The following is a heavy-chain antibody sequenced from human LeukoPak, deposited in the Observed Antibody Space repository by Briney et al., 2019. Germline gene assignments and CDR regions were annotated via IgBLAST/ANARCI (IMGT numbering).Heavy chain of an antibody. Sequence: TGGSLRLSCAASGFTFSSYAMHWVRQALGKGLEWVAVISYDGSNKYYADSVKGRFTISRDNSKNTVYLQMTNLRAEDTAVYYCAKGYIQLWWFDYWGQGTLVTVSS. V-gene: IGHV3-30*04. CDR3: AKGYIQLWWFDY. D-gene: IGHD2-21*01. CDR2: ISYDGSNK. CDR1: GFTFSSYA. J-gene: IGHJ4*02.